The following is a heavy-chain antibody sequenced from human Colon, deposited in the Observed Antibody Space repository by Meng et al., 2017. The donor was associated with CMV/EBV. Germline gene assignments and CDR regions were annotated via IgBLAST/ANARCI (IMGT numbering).Heavy chain of an antibody. V-gene: IGHV3-23*01. CDR2: ISGSGGST. CDR3: AKDQAGYYDSSGRDY. J-gene: IGHJ4*02. Sequence: GGSLRLSCAASGFTFSSYAMSWVRQAPGKGLEWVSAISGSGGSTYYADSVKGRFTISRDNSKNTLYLQMNSLRAEDTAVYYCAKDQAGYYDSSGRDYRGQGTLVTVSS. CDR1: GFTFSSYA. D-gene: IGHD3-22*01.